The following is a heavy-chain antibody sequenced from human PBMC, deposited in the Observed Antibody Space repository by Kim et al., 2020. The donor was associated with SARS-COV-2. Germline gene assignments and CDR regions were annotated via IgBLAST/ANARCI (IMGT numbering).Heavy chain of an antibody. V-gene: IGHV3-30*18. CDR3: AKDERPYYDFWSEPVTGFDP. CDR1: GFTFSSYG. Sequence: GGSLRLSCAASGFTFSSYGMHWVRQAPGKGLEWVAVISYDGSNKYYADSVKGRFTISRDNSKNTLYLQMNSLRAEDTAVYYCAKDERPYYDFWSEPVTGFDPWGQGTLVTVSS. D-gene: IGHD3-3*01. CDR2: ISYDGSNK. J-gene: IGHJ5*02.